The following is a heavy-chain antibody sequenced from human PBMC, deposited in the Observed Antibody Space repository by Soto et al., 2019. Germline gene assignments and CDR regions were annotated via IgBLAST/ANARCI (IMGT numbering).Heavy chain of an antibody. D-gene: IGHD2-2*01. Sequence: GGSLRLSCAASGFTFSSYGMHWVRQAPGKGLEWVAVIWYGGSNKYYADSVKGRFTISRDNSKNTLYLQMNSLRAEDTAVYYCAREDSIIIPAVSDFWGQGTPVTVSS. CDR2: IWYGGSNK. J-gene: IGHJ4*02. CDR3: AREDSIIIPAVSDF. V-gene: IGHV3-33*01. CDR1: GFTFSSYG.